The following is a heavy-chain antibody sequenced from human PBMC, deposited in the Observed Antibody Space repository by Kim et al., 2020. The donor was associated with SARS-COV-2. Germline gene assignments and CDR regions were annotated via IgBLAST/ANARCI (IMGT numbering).Heavy chain of an antibody. CDR1: GYSFTSYW. D-gene: IGHD1-26*01. CDR2: IYPGDSDT. CDR3: ARRGPIVGATRGGYGMDV. J-gene: IGHJ6*02. V-gene: IGHV5-51*01. Sequence: GESLKISWKGSGYSFTSYWIGWVRQMPGKGLEWMGIIYPGDSDTRYSPSFQGQVTISADKSISTAYLQWSSLKASDTAMYYCARRGPIVGATRGGYGMDVWGQGTTVTVSS.